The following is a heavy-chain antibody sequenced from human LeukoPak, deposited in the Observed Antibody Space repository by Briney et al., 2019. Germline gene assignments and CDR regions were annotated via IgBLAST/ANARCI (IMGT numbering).Heavy chain of an antibody. CDR1: GFSFSNYW. J-gene: IGHJ2*01. V-gene: IGHV3-7*01. CDR2: IKQDGSEK. Sequence: GSLLLSCAASGFSFSNYWMSWVRPAPGKGLEWVANIKQDGSEKNYMDSVKGRFTLSRDNAKKSLFLEMHSLRAEDTAVYYCATIGPYWFFDLWGRGTLVTVSS. D-gene: IGHD2/OR15-2a*01. CDR3: ATIGPYWFFDL.